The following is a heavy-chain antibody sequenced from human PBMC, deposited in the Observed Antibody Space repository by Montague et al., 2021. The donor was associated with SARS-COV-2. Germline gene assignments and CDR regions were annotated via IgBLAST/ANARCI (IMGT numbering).Heavy chain of an antibody. CDR3: ARDVGWYSSSWFDY. V-gene: IGHV4-31*03. J-gene: IGHJ4*02. Sequence: TLSLTCTVSGGSISSGGYYWSWIRQHPGKGLEWIGYIYYSGSTYYNSSLKSRVTISVDTSKNQFSLKLRSVTAADTAVYYCARDVGWYSSSWFDYWGQGTLVTVSS. D-gene: IGHD6-13*01. CDR2: IYYSGST. CDR1: GGSISSGGYY.